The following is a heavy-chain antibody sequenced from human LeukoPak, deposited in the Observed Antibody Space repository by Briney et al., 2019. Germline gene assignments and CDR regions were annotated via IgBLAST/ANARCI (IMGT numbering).Heavy chain of an antibody. D-gene: IGHD3-22*01. V-gene: IGHV1-69*13. CDR1: GGTFSSYA. J-gene: IGHJ4*02. Sequence: SVKVSCKASGGTFSSYAISWVRQAPGQGLEWMGGIIPIFGTANYAQKFQGRVTITADESTSTAYMELSSLRSEDTAVYYCARALYDSSGYYSRECGYXGQGTLVTVSS. CDR2: IIPIFGTA. CDR3: ARALYDSSGYYSRECGY.